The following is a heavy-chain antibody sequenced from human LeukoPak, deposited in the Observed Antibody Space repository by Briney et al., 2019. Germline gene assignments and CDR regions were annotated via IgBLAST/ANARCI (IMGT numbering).Heavy chain of an antibody. CDR2: INDDGSMT. Sequence: PGGSLRLSCAASGFTFSSYWMHWVRQAPGKGLVWVSRINDDGSMTSYVDSVKGRFTISRDNAKNTLYLQMNSLRVEDMAVYYCVRALTGTEDFWGQGTLVTVSS. CDR1: GFTFSSYW. D-gene: IGHD1-7*01. CDR3: VRALTGTEDF. J-gene: IGHJ4*02. V-gene: IGHV3-74*01.